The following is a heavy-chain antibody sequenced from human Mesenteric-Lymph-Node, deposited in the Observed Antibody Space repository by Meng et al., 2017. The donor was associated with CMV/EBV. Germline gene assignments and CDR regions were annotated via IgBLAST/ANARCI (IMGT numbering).Heavy chain of an antibody. CDR1: GGSISSGYY. V-gene: IGHV4-38-2*02. Sequence: GSLRLSCTVSGGSISSGYYWGWIRQPPGKGLEWIGSIYHSGSTYFNPSLKSRVTISVDTSKNQFSLKLSSVTAADTAVYYCARDFPMLPPRYYYYGMDAWGQGTTVTVSS. CDR3: ARDFPMLPPRYYYYGMDA. CDR2: IYHSGST. J-gene: IGHJ6*02. D-gene: IGHD2-15*01.